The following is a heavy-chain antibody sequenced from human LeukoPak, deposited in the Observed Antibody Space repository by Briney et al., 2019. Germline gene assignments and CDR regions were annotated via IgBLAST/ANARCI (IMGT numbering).Heavy chain of an antibody. Sequence: PVKVSCKASGGTFSSYAISCVRQAPGQGLEWMGRIIPILGIANYAQKFQGRVTITADKSTSTAYMELSSLRSEDTAVYYCASEPHPLYGDYDELGDAFDIWGQGTMVTVSS. CDR1: GGTFSSYA. CDR2: IIPILGIA. J-gene: IGHJ3*02. V-gene: IGHV1-69*04. D-gene: IGHD4-17*01. CDR3: ASEPHPLYGDYDELGDAFDI.